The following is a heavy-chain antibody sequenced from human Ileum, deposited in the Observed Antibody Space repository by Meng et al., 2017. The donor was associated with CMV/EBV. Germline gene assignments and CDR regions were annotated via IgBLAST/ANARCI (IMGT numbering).Heavy chain of an antibody. V-gene: IGHV1-69*05. CDR1: GSTCRSYA. J-gene: IGHJ4*02. Sequence: CEGSGSTCRSYAISGVRQAPGQGLEWMGGIIPIFGTANYAQKFQGRVTITTDESTNTAYMKLSSMRSEDTAVYYCARAAPFGGGFDYWGQGTLVTVSS. CDR3: ARAAPFGGGFDY. D-gene: IGHD3-10*01. CDR2: IIPIFGTA.